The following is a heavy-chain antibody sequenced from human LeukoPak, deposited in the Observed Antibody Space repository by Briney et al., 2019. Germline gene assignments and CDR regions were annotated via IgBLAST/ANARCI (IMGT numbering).Heavy chain of an antibody. D-gene: IGHD2-15*01. CDR1: GYTFTSYG. CDR2: ISAYNGNT. CDR3: ARVGYCSGGSCYPHYYYYSYSMDV. Sequence: GASVKVSCKASGYTFTSYGISWVRQAPGQGLEWMGWISAYNGNTNYAQKLQGRVTMTTDTSTSTAYMELRSLRSADTAVYYCARVGYCSGGSCYPHYYYYSYSMDVWGQGTTVTVSS. J-gene: IGHJ6*02. V-gene: IGHV1-18*01.